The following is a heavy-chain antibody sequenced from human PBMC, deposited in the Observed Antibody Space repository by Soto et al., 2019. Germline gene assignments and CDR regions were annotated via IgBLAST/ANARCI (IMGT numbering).Heavy chain of an antibody. Sequence: EVQLLESGGGLVQPGGSLRLSCAASGLTFSTYDMSWVRQAPGKGLEWVSGISGSGGKTDYADSVKGRFTISRDNSKNTLYLQMNSLRAEDTAVYYCAKRNLYGSGTHDYWGQGSLVTVSP. J-gene: IGHJ4*02. CDR3: AKRNLYGSGTHDY. CDR2: ISGSGGKT. V-gene: IGHV3-23*01. D-gene: IGHD3-10*01. CDR1: GLTFSTYD.